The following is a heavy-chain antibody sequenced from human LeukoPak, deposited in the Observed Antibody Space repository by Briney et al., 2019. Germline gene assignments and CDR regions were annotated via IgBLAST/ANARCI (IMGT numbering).Heavy chain of an antibody. CDR2: IQSVSLTI. Sequence: QPGGSLRLSCAASGFRFSDYNMNWVRQVPGKGLEWVSYIQSVSLTIYYLDSVKGRFTISRDNAKNSLFLQMNSLRVEDTAVYYCARGLYRYSSGWHFDYWGQGILVTVSS. CDR1: GFRFSDYN. CDR3: ARGLYRYSSGWHFDY. V-gene: IGHV3-48*04. D-gene: IGHD6-19*01. J-gene: IGHJ4*02.